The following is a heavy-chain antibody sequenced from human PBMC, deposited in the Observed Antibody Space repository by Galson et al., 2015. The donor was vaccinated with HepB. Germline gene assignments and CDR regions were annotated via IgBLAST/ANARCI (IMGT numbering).Heavy chain of an antibody. D-gene: IGHD3-10*01. Sequence: SLTCTVSGGSISSSSYYWGWIRQPPGKGLEWIGSIYYSGSTYYNPSLKSRVTISVDTSKNQFSLKLSSVTAADTAVYYCARDGGYTSGIIVGSGVDSWGQGTLVTVSS. J-gene: IGHJ4*02. CDR1: GGSISSSSYY. CDR2: IYYSGST. V-gene: IGHV4-39*02. CDR3: ARDGGYTSGIIVGSGVDS.